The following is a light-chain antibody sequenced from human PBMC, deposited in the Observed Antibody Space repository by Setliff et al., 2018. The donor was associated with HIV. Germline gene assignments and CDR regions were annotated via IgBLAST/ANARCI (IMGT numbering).Light chain of an antibody. J-gene: IGLJ1*01. CDR1: SNDVGLYNF. Sequence: QSALTQPRPVSGSPGQSVTISCTGTSNDVGLYNFVSWYQQHPGKAPKLMIYDVTKRPSGVPDRFSGSKSGNTASLTISGLRAEDEAAYYCCSYAVIPPYVFGTGTKVTVL. CDR3: CSYAVIPPYV. CDR2: DVT. V-gene: IGLV2-11*01.